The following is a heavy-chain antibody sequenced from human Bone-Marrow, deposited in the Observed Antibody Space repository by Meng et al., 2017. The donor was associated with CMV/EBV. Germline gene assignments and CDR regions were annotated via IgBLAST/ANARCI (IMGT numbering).Heavy chain of an antibody. CDR1: GGSISSSSYY. CDR3: ARDASYCSSTICYMGRYNWFDP. V-gene: IGHV4-39*07. CDR2: IYYSGST. Sequence: GSLRLSCTVSGGSISSSSYYWGWIRQPPGKGLEWIGSIYYSGSTYYNPSLKSRVTISVDTSKNQFSLKLSSVTAADTAVYYCARDASYCSSTICYMGRYNWFDPWGQGTLVTVSS. D-gene: IGHD2-2*02. J-gene: IGHJ5*02.